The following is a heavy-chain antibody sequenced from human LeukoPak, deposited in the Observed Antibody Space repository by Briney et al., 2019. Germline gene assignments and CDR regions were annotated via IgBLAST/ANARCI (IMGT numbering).Heavy chain of an antibody. CDR2: MNPNSGNT. CDR1: GYTFTSYD. V-gene: IGHV1-8*01. J-gene: IGHJ6*03. CDR3: ARVPGGPRRYYYMDV. Sequence: GASVKVSCKASGYTFTSYDINGVRQATGQGLEWKGWMNPNSGNTGHAQKFQGRVTMTRNTSISTAYMELSSLRSEDTAVYYCARVPGGPRRYYYMDVWGKGTTVTVSS.